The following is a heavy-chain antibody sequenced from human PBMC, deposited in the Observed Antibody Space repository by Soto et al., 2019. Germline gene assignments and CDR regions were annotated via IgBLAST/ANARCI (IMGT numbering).Heavy chain of an antibody. J-gene: IGHJ4*02. CDR3: ARWGTTGGLDV. CDR2: TSYDGTNN. V-gene: IGHV3-30*19. D-gene: IGHD3-16*01. Sequence: QVQLVESGGGVVQPGTSLRLSCVGSGCTFRSYVIHWVRQAPGKGLEWVALTSYDGTNNYYGDSVKGRFTISRDNSKNTVDLQMDRLRLEDTSLYYCARWGTTGGLDVWGPGTLVSVSS. CDR1: GCTFRSYV.